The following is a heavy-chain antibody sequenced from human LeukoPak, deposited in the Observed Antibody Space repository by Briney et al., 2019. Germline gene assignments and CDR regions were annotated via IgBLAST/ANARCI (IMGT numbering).Heavy chain of an antibody. J-gene: IGHJ3*02. CDR1: GFTVSSSY. CDR2: IYSGGST. V-gene: IGHV3-66*01. CDR3: ATTMVRGIIGVFDI. Sequence: GGSLRLSCAASGFTVSSSYMSWVRQAPGKGLEWVSAIYSGGSTYYADSVKGRFNISRDNSKNTVYLQMNSPRAEDTAVYYCATTMVRGIIGVFDIWGQGTMVTVSS. D-gene: IGHD3-10*01.